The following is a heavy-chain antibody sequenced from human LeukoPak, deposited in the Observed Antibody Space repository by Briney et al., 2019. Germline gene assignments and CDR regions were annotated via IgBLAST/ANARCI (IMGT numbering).Heavy chain of an antibody. J-gene: IGHJ4*02. CDR1: GGSISSGDYY. CDR2: IYYSGST. CDR3: ARASGYNFGDYSADY. V-gene: IGHV4-30-4*01. Sequence: PSETLSLTCTVSGGSISSGDYYWTWIRQPPGKGLEWIGYIYYSGSTYYNPSLKSRVTISADTSKNQFSLEVRYVTAADTAVYFCARASGYNFGDYSADYWGQGALVTVSS. D-gene: IGHD4-17*01.